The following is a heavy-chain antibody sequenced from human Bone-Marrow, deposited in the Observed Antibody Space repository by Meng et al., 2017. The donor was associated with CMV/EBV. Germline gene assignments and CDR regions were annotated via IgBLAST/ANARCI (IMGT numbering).Heavy chain of an antibody. J-gene: IGHJ4*02. V-gene: IGHV3-30*02. CDR1: GFTFSSYG. D-gene: IGHD2-2*01. CDR2: IRYDGSNK. CDR3: AKDYDVVVPAAIDY. Sequence: GESLKISCAASGFTFSSYGMHWVRQAPGKGLEWVAFIRYDGSNKYYADSVKGRFTISRDNSKNTLYLQMNSLRAEGTAVYYCAKDYDVVVPAAIDYWGQGPRVTGSS.